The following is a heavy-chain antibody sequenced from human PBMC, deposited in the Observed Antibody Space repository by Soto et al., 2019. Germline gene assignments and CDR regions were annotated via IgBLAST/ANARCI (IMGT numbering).Heavy chain of an antibody. J-gene: IGHJ4*02. Sequence: EVQLVESGGGLVQPGGSLRLSCAASGFTFSSYWMTWVRQAPGKGLEWVAHIKQDGSEKYYVDSVKGRFTISRDNAKNSPYLQVNSPRAGDTAVYFAAAPSLFYNDPPFDYSGQGALDAVS. V-gene: IGHV3-7*01. CDR3: AAPSLFYNDPPFDY. CDR2: IKQDGSEK. D-gene: IGHD1-1*01. CDR1: GFTFSSYW.